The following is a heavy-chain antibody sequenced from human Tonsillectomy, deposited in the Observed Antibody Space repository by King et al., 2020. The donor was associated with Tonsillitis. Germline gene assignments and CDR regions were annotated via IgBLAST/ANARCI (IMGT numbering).Heavy chain of an antibody. J-gene: IGHJ4*02. CDR3: AREHSYYYFDY. CDR1: GFTFSSYA. V-gene: IGHV3-30-3*01. D-gene: IGHD3-10*01. Sequence: VKLVESGGGVVQPGRSLRLSCAASGFTFSSYAMHWVRQAPGKGLEWVAVISFDGSNKYYADSVKGRFTISRDNSKNTLYVQVNSLRAEDTAVYYCAREHSYYYFDYWGQGTLVTVSS. CDR2: ISFDGSNK.